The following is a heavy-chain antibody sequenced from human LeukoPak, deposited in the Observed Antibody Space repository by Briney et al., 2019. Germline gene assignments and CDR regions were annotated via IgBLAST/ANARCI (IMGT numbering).Heavy chain of an antibody. D-gene: IGHD2-8*02. V-gene: IGHV4-61*02. CDR3: ARDRGFGGVYY. CDR2: IYTSGST. Sequence: SETLSLTCTVSGGSISSGSYYWSWIRQPAGKGLEWIGRIYTSGSTNYNPSLKSRVTISVDTSKNQFSLKLSSVTAADTAVYYCARDRGFGGVYYWGQGTLVTVSS. CDR1: GGSISSGSYY. J-gene: IGHJ4*02.